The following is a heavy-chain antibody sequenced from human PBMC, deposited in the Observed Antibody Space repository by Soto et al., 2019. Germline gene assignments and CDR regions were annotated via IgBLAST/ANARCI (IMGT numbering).Heavy chain of an antibody. D-gene: IGHD5-12*01. Sequence: GGSLRLSCAASGFTVSSNYMSWVRQAPGKGLEWVSVIYSGGSTYYADSVKGRFTISRHNSKNTLYLQMNSLRAEDTAVYYCARTRVDIVDPNAFDIWGQGTMVTVSS. V-gene: IGHV3-53*04. J-gene: IGHJ3*02. CDR2: IYSGGST. CDR3: ARTRVDIVDPNAFDI. CDR1: GFTVSSNY.